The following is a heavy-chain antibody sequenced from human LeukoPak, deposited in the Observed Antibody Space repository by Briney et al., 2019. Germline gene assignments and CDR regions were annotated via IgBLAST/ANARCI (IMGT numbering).Heavy chain of an antibody. V-gene: IGHV1-2*02. D-gene: IGHD6-13*01. CDR3: ARTLSRDDAFDI. J-gene: IGHJ3*02. CDR1: GYTFTGYY. CDR2: INPNSGST. Sequence: ASVKVSCKASGYTFTGYYMHWVRQAPGQGLEWMGWINPNSGSTNYAQKFQGRVTMTRDTSISTAYMELSRLRSDDTAVYFCARTLSRDDAFDIWGQGTVVTVSS.